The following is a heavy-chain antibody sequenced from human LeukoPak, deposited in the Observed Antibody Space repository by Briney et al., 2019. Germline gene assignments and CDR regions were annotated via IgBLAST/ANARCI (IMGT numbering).Heavy chain of an antibody. J-gene: IGHJ4*02. CDR1: GYTFTSYY. Sequence: ASVKASCKASGYTFTSYYLHWVRQAPGQGLEWMGWISAYNGNTNYAQKLQGRVTMTTDTSTSTAYMELRSLRSDDTAVYYCARDGLNYGDYGGYYWGQGTLVTVSS. CDR2: ISAYNGNT. V-gene: IGHV1-18*04. D-gene: IGHD4-17*01. CDR3: ARDGLNYGDYGGYY.